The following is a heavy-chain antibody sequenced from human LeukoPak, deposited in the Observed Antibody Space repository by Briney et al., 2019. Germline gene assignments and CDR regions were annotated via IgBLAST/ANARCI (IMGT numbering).Heavy chain of an antibody. CDR2: ISGSGGST. CDR1: GFTFISYA. Sequence: GGSLRLSCAASGFTFISYAMSWVRQAPGKGREWVSAISGSGGSTYYADSVKGRFTISRDNPKNTLYLQMNSLRAEDTAVYYCAKPYGGITMVRGVIRHFDYWGQGTLVTVSS. CDR3: AKPYGGITMVRGVIRHFDY. J-gene: IGHJ4*02. D-gene: IGHD3-10*01. V-gene: IGHV3-23*01.